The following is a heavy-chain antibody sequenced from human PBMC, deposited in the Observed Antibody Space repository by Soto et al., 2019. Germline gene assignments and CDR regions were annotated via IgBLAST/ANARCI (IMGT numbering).Heavy chain of an antibody. CDR3: ARAGVTYYDFWSGYSGYYYYGMEV. D-gene: IGHD3-3*01. Sequence: ASVKVSCKASGYTFTSYAMHWVRQAPGQRLEWMGWINAGNGNTKYSQKFQGRVTITRDTSASTAYMELSSLRSEDTAVYYCARAGVTYYDFWSGYSGYYYYGMEVWGQGTTVTV. CDR1: GYTFTSYA. J-gene: IGHJ6*02. CDR2: INAGNGNT. V-gene: IGHV1-3*01.